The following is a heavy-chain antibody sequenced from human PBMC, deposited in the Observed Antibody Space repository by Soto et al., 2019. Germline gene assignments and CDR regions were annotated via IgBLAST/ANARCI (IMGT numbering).Heavy chain of an antibody. CDR2: ISYDGSNK. J-gene: IGHJ4*02. Sequence: QVQLVESGGGVVQPGRSLRLSCAASGFTFSSYAMHWVRQAPGKGLEWVAVISYDGSNKYYADSVKGRFTISRDNSKNPXYXXMNSRRAEDTAVYDCAREMRDGYYYDRSGYANFDYWGQGTLVTVSS. CDR1: GFTFSSYA. V-gene: IGHV3-30-3*01. CDR3: AREMRDGYYYDRSGYANFDY. D-gene: IGHD3-22*01.